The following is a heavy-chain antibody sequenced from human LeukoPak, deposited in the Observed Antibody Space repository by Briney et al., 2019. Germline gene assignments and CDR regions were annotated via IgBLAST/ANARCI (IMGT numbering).Heavy chain of an antibody. D-gene: IGHD3-22*01. Sequence: SVKISCKASGGTFSSYAISWVRQAPGQGLEWMGGIIPIFGTANYAQKFQGRVTITADESTSTAYMELSSLRSEDTAVYYCASRGYDSSGYYYYFDYWGQGTLVTVSS. CDR2: IIPIFGTA. J-gene: IGHJ4*02. CDR1: GGTFSSYA. V-gene: IGHV1-69*13. CDR3: ASRGYDSSGYYYYFDY.